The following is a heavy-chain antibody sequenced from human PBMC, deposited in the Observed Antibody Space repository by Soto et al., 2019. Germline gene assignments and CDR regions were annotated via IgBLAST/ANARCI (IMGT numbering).Heavy chain of an antibody. J-gene: IGHJ6*02. CDR1: GFTFRTYA. D-gene: IGHD2-21*02. CDR3: AKSLCGGDCYPDYYGMDV. V-gene: IGHV3-23*01. Sequence: GGSLRLSCAASGFTFRTYAMSWVRQAPGKGLEWVSAISGSGDGTHYADSVKARFTISRDNSKNTLYLQMSSLRAEDTAVYYCAKSLCGGDCYPDYYGMDVWGQGTTVTVSS. CDR2: ISGSGDGT.